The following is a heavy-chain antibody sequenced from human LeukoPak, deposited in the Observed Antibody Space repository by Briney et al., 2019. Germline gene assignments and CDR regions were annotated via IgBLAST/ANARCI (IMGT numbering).Heavy chain of an antibody. V-gene: IGHV3-15*01. CDR2: IKSKTDGGTT. CDR1: GFTFSNAW. Sequence: GGSLRLSCAASGFTFSNAWMSWVRQAPGKGLEWVGRIKSKTDGGTTDYAAPVKGRFTISRDDSKNTLYLQMNSLKTEDTAVYYCTTEKDYYDSSGYYTDAFDIWGQGTMVTVSS. D-gene: IGHD3-22*01. CDR3: TTEKDYYDSSGYYTDAFDI. J-gene: IGHJ3*02.